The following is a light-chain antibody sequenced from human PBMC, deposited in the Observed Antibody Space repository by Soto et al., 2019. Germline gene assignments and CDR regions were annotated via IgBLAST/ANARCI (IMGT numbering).Light chain of an antibody. CDR1: QSISSW. V-gene: IGKV1-5*03. J-gene: IGKJ3*01. Sequence: DIQMTQSPSPLSASVGDRVTITGRASQSISSWLVLYQQKPGKAPKLLIYKASSLESGVPSRFSGSGSGTEFTLTISSLQPDDFATYYCQQYNSYWTFGPGPKVDIK. CDR2: KAS. CDR3: QQYNSYWT.